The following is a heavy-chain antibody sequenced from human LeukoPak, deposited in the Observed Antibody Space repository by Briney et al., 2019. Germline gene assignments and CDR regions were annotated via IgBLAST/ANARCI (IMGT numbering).Heavy chain of an antibody. J-gene: IGHJ6*02. Sequence: GGSLRLSCAASGFTFSSYGMHWVRQAPGKGLEWVAVISYDGSNKYYADSVKGRFTISRDNSKNTLYLQMNSLRAEDTAVYYCAKDRNLIPDSGWYFYFYYYGMDVWGQGTTVTVSS. D-gene: IGHD6-19*01. CDR1: GFTFSSYG. CDR2: ISYDGSNK. CDR3: AKDRNLIPDSGWYFYFYYYGMDV. V-gene: IGHV3-30*18.